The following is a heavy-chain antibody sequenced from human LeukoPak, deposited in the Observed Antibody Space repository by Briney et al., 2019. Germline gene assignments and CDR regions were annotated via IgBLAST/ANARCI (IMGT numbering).Heavy chain of an antibody. CDR3: ARDDYSSGWSESGKFPYYQYNGMDV. V-gene: IGHV4-59*02. Sequence: PSETLSLTCSVSGGSVTSDYWSWVRQSPGKGLEWIGYIYYRGSTNYNPSLKSRATISVDTSKNQISLKLRSVTAADTAVYYRARDDYSSGWSESGKFPYYQYNGMDVWGQGTTVIVSS. CDR2: IYYRGST. D-gene: IGHD6-19*01. CDR1: GGSVTSDY. J-gene: IGHJ6*02.